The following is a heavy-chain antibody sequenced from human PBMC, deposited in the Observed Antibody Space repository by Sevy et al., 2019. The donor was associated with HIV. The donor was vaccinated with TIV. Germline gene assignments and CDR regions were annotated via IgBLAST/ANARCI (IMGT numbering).Heavy chain of an antibody. D-gene: IGHD2-21*01. Sequence: SETLSLTCAVYGGSFSGYYWSWIRQPPGKGLEWIGEINHNGSTNYNPSLKSRVTISVDTSKNQFSMKLSSVTAADTAVYYCARDLAYCGVDCYFSYYGMDVWGQGTTVTVSS. V-gene: IGHV4-34*01. CDR2: INHNGST. J-gene: IGHJ6*02. CDR1: GGSFSGYY. CDR3: ARDLAYCGVDCYFSYYGMDV.